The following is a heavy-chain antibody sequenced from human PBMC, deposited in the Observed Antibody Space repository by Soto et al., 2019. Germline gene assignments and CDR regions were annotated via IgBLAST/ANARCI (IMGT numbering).Heavy chain of an antibody. Sequence: SVKVSCKASGYTFSSYAISWVRQAPGQGLEWMGGIIPIFGTANYAQKFQGRVTITADKPTSTAYMELSSLRSEDTAVYYCAREGRYYYDSSGYYWDPYYFDYWGQGTLVTVSS. CDR1: GYTFSSYA. D-gene: IGHD3-22*01. CDR3: AREGRYYYDSSGYYWDPYYFDY. J-gene: IGHJ4*02. CDR2: IIPIFGTA. V-gene: IGHV1-69*06.